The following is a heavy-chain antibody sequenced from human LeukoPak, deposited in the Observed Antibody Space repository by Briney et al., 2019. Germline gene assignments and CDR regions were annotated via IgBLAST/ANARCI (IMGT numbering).Heavy chain of an antibody. Sequence: GGSLRLSCAASGISLSSYDMHLVGQAPGKALEWVAVISYDGSNKDYADSVKGRFTISRDNSKNTLDLQMNSLRAEDTAVYYFAKNRGVCAFHISSQGTMVTVSS. CDR2: ISYDGSNK. D-gene: IGHD3-10*01. J-gene: IGHJ3*02. CDR1: GISLSSYD. V-gene: IGHV3-30-3*01. CDR3: AKNRGVCAFHI.